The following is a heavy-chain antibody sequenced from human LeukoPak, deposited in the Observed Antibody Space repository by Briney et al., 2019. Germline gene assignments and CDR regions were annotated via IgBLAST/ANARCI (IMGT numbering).Heavy chain of an antibody. CDR3: AIVRSNTYYDFWSGYYGWFGL. CDR1: GFTFDDYA. J-gene: IGHJ5*02. CDR2: ISWYSDKI. Sequence: GGSLRLSCAASGFTFDDYAMHWPRHATGEGVERVSDISWYSDKIGYADSVNGRFTMSRDNAKNSLYLQMNSLRAEDTGLYYCAIVRSNTYYDFWSGYYGWFGLWGQGTLVTVLS. V-gene: IGHV3-9*01. D-gene: IGHD3-3*01.